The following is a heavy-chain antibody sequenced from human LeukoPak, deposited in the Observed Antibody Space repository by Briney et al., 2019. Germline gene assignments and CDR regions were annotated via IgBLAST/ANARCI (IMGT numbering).Heavy chain of an antibody. CDR1: GFTFSSYA. Sequence: GGSLRLSCAASGFTFSSYAMSWVRQAPGKGLEWVSSISGSGGSTYYADSVKGRFTISRDNSRNTLYLQMNSLRAGDTAVYYCARAPTRWHNYFDPWGQGTLVTVSS. D-gene: IGHD1-14*01. V-gene: IGHV3-23*01. J-gene: IGHJ5*02. CDR3: ARAPTRWHNYFDP. CDR2: ISGSGGST.